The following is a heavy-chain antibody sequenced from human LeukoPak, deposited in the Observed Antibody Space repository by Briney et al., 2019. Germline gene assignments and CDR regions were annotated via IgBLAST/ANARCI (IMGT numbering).Heavy chain of an antibody. V-gene: IGHV1-2*02. CDR2: INPNSGGT. D-gene: IGHD1-26*01. CDR1: GYTFTGYY. Sequence: ASVTVSCKASGYTFTGYYMHWVRQAPGQGLEWMGWINPNSGGTNYAQKFQGRVTMTRDTSISTVYMELSRVRSDDTAVYYCAREYSRYSGTYYDYWGQGTLVTVSS. J-gene: IGHJ4*02. CDR3: AREYSRYSGTYYDY.